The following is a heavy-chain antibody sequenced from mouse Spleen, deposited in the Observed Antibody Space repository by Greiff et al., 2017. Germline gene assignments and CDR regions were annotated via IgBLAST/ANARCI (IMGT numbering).Heavy chain of an antibody. J-gene: IGHJ4*01. D-gene: IGHD2-2*01. V-gene: IGHV1-82*01. CDR3: ARRRGYDYYAMDY. CDR2: IYPGDGDT. Sequence: QVQLQQSGPELVKPGASVKISCKASGYAFSSSWMNWVKQRPGKGLEWIGRIYPGDGDTNYNGKFKGKATLTADKSSSTAYMQLSSLTSEDSAVYFCARRRGYDYYAMDYWGQGTSVTVSS. CDR1: GYAFSSSW.